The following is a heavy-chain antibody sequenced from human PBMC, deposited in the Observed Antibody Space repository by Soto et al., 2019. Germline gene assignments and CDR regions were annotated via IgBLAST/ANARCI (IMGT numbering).Heavy chain of an antibody. CDR2: ISSSTNSV. J-gene: IGHJ5*01. V-gene: IGHV3-21*01. Sequence: VQLVESGGGLVKPGGSLRLSCAASGFTFNSYTMSWVRQAPGKGLEWVSSISSSTNSVYYASSVKGRFTISRDNAKNSLYTQRSSLTAEDTAVYYCAKDRHETTALAPYDWLESWGQGTLVTVSS. D-gene: IGHD4-17*01. CDR1: GFTFNSYT. CDR3: AKDRHETTALAPYDWLES.